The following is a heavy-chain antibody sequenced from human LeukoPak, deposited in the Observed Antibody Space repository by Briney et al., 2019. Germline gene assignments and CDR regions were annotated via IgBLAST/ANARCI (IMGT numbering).Heavy chain of an antibody. V-gene: IGHV4-59*01. CDR1: GGSINSYY. J-gene: IGHJ4*02. CDR3: ARGYCSGGSCYLNDY. Sequence: KPSETLSLTCTVSGGSINSYYWSWIRQPPGKGLEWIGYIYYSGSTNYNPSLKSRVTISVDTSKNQFSLKLSSVTAADTAVYYCARGYCSGGSCYLNDYWGQGTLVTVSS. D-gene: IGHD2-15*01. CDR2: IYYSGST.